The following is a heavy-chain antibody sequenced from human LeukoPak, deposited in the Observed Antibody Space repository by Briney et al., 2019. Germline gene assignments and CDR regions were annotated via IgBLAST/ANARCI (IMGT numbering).Heavy chain of an antibody. CDR1: GGTFSSYA. J-gene: IGHJ4*02. V-gene: IGHV1-69*13. Sequence: SVKVSCKASGGTFSSYAISWVRQALGQGLEWMGGIIPIFGTANYAQKFQGRVTITADESTSTAYMELSSLRSEDTAVYYCASGGYSSSWDLDYWGQGTLVTVSS. D-gene: IGHD6-13*01. CDR3: ASGGYSSSWDLDY. CDR2: IIPIFGTA.